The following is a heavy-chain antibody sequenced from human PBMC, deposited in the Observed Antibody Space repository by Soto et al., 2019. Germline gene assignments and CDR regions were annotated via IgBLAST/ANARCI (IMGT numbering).Heavy chain of an antibody. CDR1: GYSFTSYW. J-gene: IGHJ6*02. CDR2: IDPSDSYT. CDR3: AGTYIAVAPMDV. V-gene: IGHV5-10-1*01. Sequence: PGESLKISCKGSGYSFTSYWISWVRQMPGKGLEWMGRIDPSDSYTNYSPSFQGHVTISADKSISTAYLQWSSLKASDTAMYYCAGTYIAVAPMDVWGQGTTVTVSS. D-gene: IGHD6-19*01.